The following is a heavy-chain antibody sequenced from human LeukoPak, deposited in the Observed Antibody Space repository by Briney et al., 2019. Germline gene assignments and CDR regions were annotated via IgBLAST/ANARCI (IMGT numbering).Heavy chain of an antibody. D-gene: IGHD3-3*01. J-gene: IGHJ4*02. CDR2: IYYTGSA. Sequence: PSETLSLTCTVSGGSISSYYWSWIRQPPGKGLEWIGYIYYTGSANYNPSPKSRVTISVDTSKNQFSLKLSSVTAADTAVFYCARESRVVPYYFDYWGRGTLVAVSS. CDR3: ARESRVVPYYFDY. V-gene: IGHV4-59*01. CDR1: GGSISSYY.